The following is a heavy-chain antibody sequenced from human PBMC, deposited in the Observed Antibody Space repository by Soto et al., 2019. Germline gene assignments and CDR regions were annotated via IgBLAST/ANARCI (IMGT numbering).Heavy chain of an antibody. V-gene: IGHV3-30*18. D-gene: IGHD1-20*01. Sequence: GGSLRLSCAASGFTFSYYGMRWVRQAPGKGLEWVALISYDGSNKYYADSVKGRFTLSRDNSKNTLFLQMNSLRAEDTAVYYCAKDPVRNNSNHGGAFDIWGQGTMVTLSS. CDR1: GFTFSYYG. J-gene: IGHJ3*02. CDR3: AKDPVRNNSNHGGAFDI. CDR2: ISYDGSNK.